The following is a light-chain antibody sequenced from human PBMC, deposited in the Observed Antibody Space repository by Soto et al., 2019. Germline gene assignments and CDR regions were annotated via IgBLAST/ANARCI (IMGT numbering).Light chain of an antibody. CDR3: QQYINAPQT. CDR2: WAS. J-gene: IGKJ1*01. V-gene: IGKV4-1*01. Sequence: DIVMTQSPDSLAVSLGERATINCKSSQSVLYSPNNKNYLAWYQQKPGQPPKLLVYWASTRESGVPDRFSGSGSETYFTLTINSLQAEDVAVYYCQQYINAPQTFGQGTKVEIK. CDR1: QSVLYSPNNKNY.